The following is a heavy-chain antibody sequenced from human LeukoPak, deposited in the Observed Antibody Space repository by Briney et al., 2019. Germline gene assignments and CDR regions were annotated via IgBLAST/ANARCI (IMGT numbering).Heavy chain of an antibody. CDR2: ISNSSSYK. D-gene: IGHD6-13*01. CDR1: GCTFSSYN. J-gene: IGHJ4*02. Sequence: WGSLRLSCAAPGCTFSSYNMNWIRQAPGKGLEWVSSISNSSSYKYYADSVKRRFTISRDKDKNTLYLQMRSLRAEDTDVYDCARDGMYWYSSSWYSFDYWGQGTLVTVSS. CDR3: ARDGMYWYSSSWYSFDY. V-gene: IGHV3-21*06.